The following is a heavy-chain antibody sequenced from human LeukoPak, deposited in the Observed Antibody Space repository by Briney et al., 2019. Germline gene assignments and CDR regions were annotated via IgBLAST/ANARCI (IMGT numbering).Heavy chain of an antibody. J-gene: IGHJ4*02. CDR3: ARAGSSWSLDF. D-gene: IGHD6-13*01. CDR1: GVSISSYY. V-gene: IGHV4-59*01. CDR2: IYYTGNT. Sequence: SETLSLTCTVSGVSISSYYWTWIRQPPGKGLEWIAYIYYTGNTNYSPSLKSRVTISVDTSKNQFSLKLSSVASADTAVYYCARAGSSWSLDFWGQGTLVTVSS.